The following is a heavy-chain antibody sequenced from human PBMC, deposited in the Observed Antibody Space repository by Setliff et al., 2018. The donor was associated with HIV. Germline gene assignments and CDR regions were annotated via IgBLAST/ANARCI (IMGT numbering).Heavy chain of an antibody. V-gene: IGHV1-69*13. D-gene: IGHD3-9*01. CDR1: GDTFTGYT. J-gene: IGHJ4*02. Sequence: SVKVSCKSSGDTFTGYTITWVRQAPGQGLEWMGGIIPSLGTANYAQRFKGRVTFTADASTSTVYMELSSLRSEDTAMYYCARSQGYFDWLSLGAFDYWGQGTLVTVSS. CDR3: ARSQGYFDWLSLGAFDY. CDR2: IIPSLGTA.